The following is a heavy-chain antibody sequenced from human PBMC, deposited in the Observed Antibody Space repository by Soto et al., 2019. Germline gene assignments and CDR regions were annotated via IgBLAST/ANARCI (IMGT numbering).Heavy chain of an antibody. CDR3: ARSIAVAGLES. J-gene: IGHJ4*02. D-gene: IGHD6-19*01. CDR1: GFTFSTYA. Sequence: QVHLVESGGGVVQPGRSLRLSCVASGFTFSTYAIHWVRQAPGKGLDWVAVISNDGSKKYFVDSVKGRFTISRDNSNNSVYLQMNSLRAEDTALYYCARSIAVAGLESWGPGTLVTVSS. CDR2: ISNDGSKK. V-gene: IGHV3-30-3*01.